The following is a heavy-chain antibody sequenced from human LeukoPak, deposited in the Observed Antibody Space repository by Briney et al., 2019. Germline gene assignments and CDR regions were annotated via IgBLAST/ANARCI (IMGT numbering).Heavy chain of an antibody. CDR1: GGTFSSYA. CDR3: AREPYDSVVVPAAIPRPLPV. Sequence: ASVKVSCKASGGTFSSYAISWVRQAPGQGLEWMGGIIPIFGTANYAQKFQGRVTITMDTSASTAYMQLSSLKAEDTAVYYCAREPYDSVVVPAAIPRPLPVWGQGTLVTVSS. D-gene: IGHD2-2*01. J-gene: IGHJ1*01. CDR2: IIPIFGTA. V-gene: IGHV1-69*05.